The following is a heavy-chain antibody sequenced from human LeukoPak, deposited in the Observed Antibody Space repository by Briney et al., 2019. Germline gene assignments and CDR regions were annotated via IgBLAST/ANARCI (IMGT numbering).Heavy chain of an antibody. CDR1: GDSISRTNFY. CDR3: ARLGFCRGDNCLDDY. J-gene: IGHJ4*02. V-gene: IGHV4-39*01. CDR2: IYYSGTT. D-gene: IGHD2-15*01. Sequence: KPSETLSLTCTVSGDSISRTNFYWGWIRQPPGKGLEWIGSIYYSGTTNYNPSLKSRVTISVDTSKKQFSLKLSSVTATDTAVYYCARLGFCRGDNCLDDYWGQGTLVTVSS.